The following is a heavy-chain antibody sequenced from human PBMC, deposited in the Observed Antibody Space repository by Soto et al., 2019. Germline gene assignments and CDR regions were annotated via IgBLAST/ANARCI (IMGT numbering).Heavy chain of an antibody. J-gene: IGHJ6*02. CDR3: ARERGSWTLGVYSSHYAMGV. V-gene: IGHV3-11*01. D-gene: IGHD3-16*01. CDR1: GFSFSDHY. Sequence: QVQLAESGGGLVKPGGSLRLSCVASGFSFSDHYIIWIRQAPGKGLEWLSKISNSADSIHYAASVRGRFTVSRDNAKNSVYLQMTTLRAEDTAVYYCARERGSWTLGVYSSHYAMGVWGQGTTVTVSS. CDR2: ISNSADSI.